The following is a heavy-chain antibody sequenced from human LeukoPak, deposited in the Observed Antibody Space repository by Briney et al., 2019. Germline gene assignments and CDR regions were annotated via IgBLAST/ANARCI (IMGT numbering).Heavy chain of an antibody. J-gene: IGHJ6*03. CDR1: GGSISSSSYY. Sequence: PSETLSLTCTVSGGSISSSSYYWSWIRQPPGKGLEWIGYIYYSGSTNYNPSLKSRVTISVDTSKNQFSLKLSSVTAADTAVYYCARETDYYDSSGYNYYYYMDVWGKGTTVTVSS. CDR2: IYYSGST. CDR3: ARETDYYDSSGYNYYYYMDV. V-gene: IGHV4-61*01. D-gene: IGHD3-22*01.